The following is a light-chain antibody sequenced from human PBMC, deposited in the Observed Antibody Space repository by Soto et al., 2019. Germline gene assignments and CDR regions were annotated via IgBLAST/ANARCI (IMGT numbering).Light chain of an antibody. Sequence: DRLMPQSPDSLAVSNGERPTIYCNSSQNVLYSSNNKNYLAWYQQKPGQPPKLLIYWASTRESGVPDRFSGSGSGTDFTLTISSLQAEDVAVYYCHQYNNWRTFGQGTRLEIK. J-gene: IGKJ5*01. V-gene: IGKV4-1*01. CDR2: WAS. CDR1: QNVLYSSNNKNY. CDR3: HQYNNWRT.